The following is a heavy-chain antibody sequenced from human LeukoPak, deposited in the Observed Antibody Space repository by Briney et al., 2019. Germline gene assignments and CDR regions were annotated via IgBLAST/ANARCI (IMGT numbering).Heavy chain of an antibody. D-gene: IGHD3-3*01. J-gene: IGHJ5*02. CDR3: ARLRTMGFGVVSWGYNWFDP. CDR1: GGSFSGYY. Sequence: SETLSLTCAVYGGSFSGYYWRWIRQPPGKGLEWIGEINHSGSTNYNPSLKSRVTISVDTSKNQFSLKLSSVTAADTAVYYCARLRTMGFGVVSWGYNWFDPWGQGTLVTVSS. CDR2: INHSGST. V-gene: IGHV4-34*01.